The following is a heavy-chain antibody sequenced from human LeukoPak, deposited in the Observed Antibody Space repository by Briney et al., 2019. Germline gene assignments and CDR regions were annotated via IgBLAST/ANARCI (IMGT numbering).Heavy chain of an antibody. J-gene: IGHJ4*02. CDR1: GGSFSGYY. D-gene: IGHD3-3*02. CDR3: ARGHSNFDC. V-gene: IGHV4-34*01. Sequence: SETLSLTCAVYGGSFSGYYWSWIRQPPGKGLEWIGEINHSGSTNYNPSLKSRVTISVDTSKNQFSLKLSSVTAADTAVYYCARGHSNFDCWGQGTLVTVSS. CDR2: INHSGST.